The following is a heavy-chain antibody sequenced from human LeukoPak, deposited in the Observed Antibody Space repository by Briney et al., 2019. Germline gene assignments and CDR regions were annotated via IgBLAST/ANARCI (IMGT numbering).Heavy chain of an antibody. D-gene: IGHD6-13*01. CDR3: ARDSSSWFGYMDV. J-gene: IGHJ6*03. Sequence: GGSLTLSCAAYGFTFSSYSMHWVRQPPGKGLEWVAVISYDGSNKYYAYFVKGGFTISRDNSKNTLYLQMNSLRAEDTAVYYCARDSSSWFGYMDVWGKGTTVTVSS. CDR2: ISYDGSNK. V-gene: IGHV3-30*04. CDR1: GFTFSSYS.